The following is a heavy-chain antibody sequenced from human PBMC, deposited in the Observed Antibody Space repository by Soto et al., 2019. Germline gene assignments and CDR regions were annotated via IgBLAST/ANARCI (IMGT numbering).Heavy chain of an antibody. CDR3: LREDWDRFDS. Sequence: EVQLVESGGRLVQPGGSLRLSCAASGFMFSAYWRSWVRQDPGKGLEWVATISGGASDKFYVDSVKGRFTISRDDSKNTLDLQMNSLRDDDTGVYYCLREDWDRFDSWGQGTLVTVSS. V-gene: IGHV3-7*01. CDR1: GFMFSAYW. J-gene: IGHJ4*02. D-gene: IGHD1-26*01. CDR2: ISGGASDK.